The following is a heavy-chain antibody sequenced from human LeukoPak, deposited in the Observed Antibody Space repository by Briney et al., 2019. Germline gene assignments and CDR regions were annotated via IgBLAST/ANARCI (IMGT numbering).Heavy chain of an antibody. J-gene: IGHJ6*03. CDR1: GFTFSSYS. Sequence: KSGGSLRLSCAASGFTFSSYSMNWVRQAPGKGLEWVSSISSSSSYIYCADSVKGRFTISRDNAKNSLYLQMNSLRAEDTAVYYCASLFSSSAYYYMDVWGKGTTVTVSS. CDR2: ISSSSSYI. V-gene: IGHV3-21*01. CDR3: ASLFSSSAYYYMDV. D-gene: IGHD6-6*01.